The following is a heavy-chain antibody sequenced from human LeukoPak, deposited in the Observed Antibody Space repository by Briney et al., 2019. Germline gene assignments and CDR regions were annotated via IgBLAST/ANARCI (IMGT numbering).Heavy chain of an antibody. CDR1: GFTFSSYA. D-gene: IGHD6-13*01. CDR2: ISSSSSYI. Sequence: GGSLRLSCAASGFTFSSYAMSWVRQAPGKGVEWVSSISSSSSYIYYADSVKGRFTISRDNAKNSLYLQMNSPRAEDTAVYYCARVGAAAGNFDYWGQGTLVTVSS. CDR3: ARVGAAAGNFDY. V-gene: IGHV3-21*01. J-gene: IGHJ4*02.